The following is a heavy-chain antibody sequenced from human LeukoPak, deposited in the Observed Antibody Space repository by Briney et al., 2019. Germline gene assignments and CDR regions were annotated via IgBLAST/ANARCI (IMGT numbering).Heavy chain of an antibody. CDR3: VRERFGAYVEN. Sequence: GGSLRLSCAASGFTVGNNRMSWVRQAPGKGLEWVSTVYGGGNTAYADSVKGRFTISRDTSKNTLLLQMNSLRAEDTAVYFCVRERFGAYVENWGQGALVTVSS. CDR1: GFTVGNNR. D-gene: IGHD3-10*01. V-gene: IGHV3-53*01. J-gene: IGHJ4*02. CDR2: VYGGGNT.